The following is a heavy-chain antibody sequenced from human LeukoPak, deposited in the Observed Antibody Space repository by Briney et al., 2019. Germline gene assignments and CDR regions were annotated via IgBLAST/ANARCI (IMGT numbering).Heavy chain of an antibody. D-gene: IGHD5-12*01. V-gene: IGHV1-18*01. CDR3: AREVATIAYYYYYYMDV. CDR2: ISVYNGNT. Sequence: ASVKVSCKASGYTFTSYGISWVRQAPGQGLEWMGWISVYNGNTNYAQKLQGRVTMTTDTSTSTAYMELRSLRSDDTAVYYCAREVATIAYYYYYYMDVWGKGTTVTVSS. J-gene: IGHJ6*03. CDR1: GYTFTSYG.